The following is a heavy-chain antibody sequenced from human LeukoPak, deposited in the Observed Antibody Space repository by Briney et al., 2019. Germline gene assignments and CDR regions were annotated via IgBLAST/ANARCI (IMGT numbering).Heavy chain of an antibody. CDR1: GGSISTYY. Sequence: SETLSLTCTVSGGSISTYYWSWIRQPPGKGLEWIGYIYYSGSTNYNPSLKGRVTISVDTSKNQFSLSLSSVTAAETAVYYCARQQSGGSRNTFDIWGQGTMVTVSS. D-gene: IGHD3-10*01. CDR3: ARQQSGGSRNTFDI. V-gene: IGHV4-59*08. CDR2: IYYSGST. J-gene: IGHJ3*02.